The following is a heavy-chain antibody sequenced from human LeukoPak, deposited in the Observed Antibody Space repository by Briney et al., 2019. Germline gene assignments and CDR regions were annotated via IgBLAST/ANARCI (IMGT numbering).Heavy chain of an antibody. Sequence: PGRSLRLSCAASGFIFDDYAMHWVRQAPGKGLEWVSGISWNSGSIDYADSVKGRFTISRDNAKNSLYLQMNSLRAEDTALYYCAKNRYFAPQLIEYWGLGTLVTVSS. CDR3: AKNRYFAPQLIEY. CDR2: ISWNSGSI. D-gene: IGHD3-9*01. J-gene: IGHJ4*02. CDR1: GFIFDDYA. V-gene: IGHV3-9*01.